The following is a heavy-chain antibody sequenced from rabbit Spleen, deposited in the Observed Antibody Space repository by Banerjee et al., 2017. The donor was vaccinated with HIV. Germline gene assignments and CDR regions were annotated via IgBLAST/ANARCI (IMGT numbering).Heavy chain of an antibody. J-gene: IGHJ6*01. CDR3: ARDTGSSFSSYGMDL. D-gene: IGHD8-1*01. Sequence: EQLEESGGGLVKPEGSLTLTCKASGVSFNSGYDMCWVRQAPGKGLKWIACIYAGSSGSTYSATWAKGRFTISKTSSTTVTLQMTSLTAADTATYFCARDTGSSFSSYGMDLWGPGTLVTVS. CDR2: IYAGSSGST. CDR1: GVSFNSGYD. V-gene: IGHV1S45*01.